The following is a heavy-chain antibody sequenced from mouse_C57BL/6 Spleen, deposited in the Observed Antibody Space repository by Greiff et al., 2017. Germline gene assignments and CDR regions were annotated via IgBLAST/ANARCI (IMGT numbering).Heavy chain of an antibody. CDR1: GYTFTSYW. J-gene: IGHJ1*03. Sequence: QVQLQQPGAELVKPGASVKVSCKASGYTFTSYWMHWVKQRPGQGLEWIGRIHPSDSDTYYNQTFKGKATLTVDNATSPADMQLSSRTSEDSAGYRCARGDWYFDVWGTGTTVTGST. CDR3: ARGDWYFDV. V-gene: IGHV1-74*01. CDR2: IHPSDSDT.